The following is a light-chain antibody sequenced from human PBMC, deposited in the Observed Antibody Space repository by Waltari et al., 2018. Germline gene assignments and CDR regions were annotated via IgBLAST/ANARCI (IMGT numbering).Light chain of an antibody. CDR2: GAS. Sequence: EIVMTQSPAPLSVSPGERATLSCRASQSISNNLPWYQHTPGQPPRPLISGASTRATGVPARFSGSGSGTEFTLTISSLQSEDSAIYFCQQYNTWPPSTFGQGTKLEIK. CDR1: QSISNN. V-gene: IGKV3-15*01. CDR3: QQYNTWPPST. J-gene: IGKJ2*02.